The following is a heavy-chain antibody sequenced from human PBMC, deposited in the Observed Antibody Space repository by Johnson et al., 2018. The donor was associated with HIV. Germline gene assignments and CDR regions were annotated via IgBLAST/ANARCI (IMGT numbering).Heavy chain of an antibody. CDR3: ARQPWDAFDV. Sequence: VQLVESGGGLMQPGGSLRLSCAASGFTFSSYWMSWVRQAPGKGLEWVSVIYNGGITYHIDSVKGRFTLSRDNAKNTLFLQMNNLRLEDTAVYYCARQPWDAFDVWGRGTMVTVSS. J-gene: IGHJ3*01. CDR1: GFTFSSYW. CDR2: IYNGGIT. V-gene: IGHV3-53*01.